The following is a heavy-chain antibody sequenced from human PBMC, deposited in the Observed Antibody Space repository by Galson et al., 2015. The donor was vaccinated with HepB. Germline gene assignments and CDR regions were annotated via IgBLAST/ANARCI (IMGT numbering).Heavy chain of an antibody. CDR3: ARGTDSSGYYYEWGYFDY. CDR2: ISYDGSNR. D-gene: IGHD3-22*01. V-gene: IGHV3-30-3*01. CDR1: GFTFCSYA. J-gene: IGHJ4*02. Sequence: SLRLSCAASGFTFCSYAMHWVRQAPGKGLEWVAVISYDGSNRYYADSVKGRFTISRDNSKNTLYLQMNSLRAEDTAVYYCARGTDSSGYYYEWGYFDYWGQGTLVTVSS.